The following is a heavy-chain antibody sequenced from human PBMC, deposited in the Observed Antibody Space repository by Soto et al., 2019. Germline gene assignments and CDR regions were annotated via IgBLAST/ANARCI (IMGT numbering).Heavy chain of an antibody. Sequence: SVKVSCKASGGTFSSYTISWVRQAPGQGLEWMGRIIPILGIANYAQKFQGRVTITADKSTSTAYMELSSLRSEDTAVYYCAERHLTNDYDRNWLAPWGQGTLVTVSS. V-gene: IGHV1-69*02. CDR1: GGTFSSYT. D-gene: IGHD4-17*01. CDR2: IIPILGIA. CDR3: AERHLTNDYDRNWLAP. J-gene: IGHJ5*02.